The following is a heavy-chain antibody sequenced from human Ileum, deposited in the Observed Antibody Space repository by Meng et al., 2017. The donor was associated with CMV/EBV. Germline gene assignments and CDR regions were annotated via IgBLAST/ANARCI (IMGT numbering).Heavy chain of an antibody. CDR1: YY. D-gene: IGHD3-22*01. J-gene: IGHJ3*02. V-gene: IGHV4-31*02. CDR3: ARERPPSTTYYYDSSGPEAFDI. Sequence: YYWSWIRQHPGKGLEWIGYIYYSGRTYYNPSLKSRVTISVDTSKNQFSLKLSSVTAADTAVYYCARERPPSTTYYYDSSGPEAFDIWGQGTMVTVSS. CDR2: IYYSGRT.